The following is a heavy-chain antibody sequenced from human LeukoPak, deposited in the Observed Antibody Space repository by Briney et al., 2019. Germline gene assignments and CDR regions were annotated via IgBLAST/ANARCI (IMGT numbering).Heavy chain of an antibody. J-gene: IGHJ6*03. V-gene: IGHV1-69*06. CDR2: IIPIFGTA. CDR3: ARVRYDILTGYYTSAEYYYYYYYMDV. Sequence: ASVKVSCKASGYTFTSYGISWVRQAPGQGLEWMGGIIPIFGTANYAQKFQGRVTITADKSTSTAYMELSSLRAEDTAVYYCARVRYDILTGYYTSAEYYYYYYYMDVWGKGTTVTISS. CDR1: GYTFTSYG. D-gene: IGHD3-9*01.